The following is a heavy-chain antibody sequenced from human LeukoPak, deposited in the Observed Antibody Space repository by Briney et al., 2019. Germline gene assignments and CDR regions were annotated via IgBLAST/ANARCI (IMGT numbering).Heavy chain of an antibody. D-gene: IGHD3-10*01. V-gene: IGHV1-2*02. CDR2: INPNSGDT. Sequence: ASVKVSCKTSGYSFTGYFMHWVRQAPGQGLEWMGWINPNSGDTKYAQKFQGRVTMTRDTSINTAYMELRRLTSDDMAVYYCARVPSMVRGVVNYGMDVWGQGTTVTVSS. CDR1: GYSFTGYF. CDR3: ARVPSMVRGVVNYGMDV. J-gene: IGHJ6*02.